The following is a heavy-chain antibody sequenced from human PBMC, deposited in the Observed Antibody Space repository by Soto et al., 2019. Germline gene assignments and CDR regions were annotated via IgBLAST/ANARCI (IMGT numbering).Heavy chain of an antibody. CDR1: GFTFRIYS. V-gene: IGHV3-48*01. D-gene: IGHD6-6*01. J-gene: IGHJ4*02. CDR2: ISSTSTTI. CDR3: VRDYSRSSQFDY. Sequence: GGSLRLSCAASGFTFRIYSMNWVRQAPGKGLEWVSYISSTSTTIYYADSVKGRFTISRDNAKNSLYLQMNSLRVEDTAVYYCVRDYSRSSQFDYWGQGTLVTVSS.